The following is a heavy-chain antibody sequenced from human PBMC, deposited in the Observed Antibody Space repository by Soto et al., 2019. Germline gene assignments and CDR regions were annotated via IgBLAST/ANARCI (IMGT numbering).Heavy chain of an antibody. J-gene: IGHJ5*02. D-gene: IGHD4-17*01. CDR3: ARAKGLVTVTTSWFDP. CDR1: GGSINSGDYY. V-gene: IGHV4-30-4*01. CDR2: IYYSGST. Sequence: PSETLSLTCTVSGGSINSGDYYWSWIRQPPGKGLEWIGYIYYSGSTYYNPSLKSRVSISADTSKNQFSLKLSSVTAADTAVYYCARAKGLVTVTTSWFDPWGQGTLVTVS.